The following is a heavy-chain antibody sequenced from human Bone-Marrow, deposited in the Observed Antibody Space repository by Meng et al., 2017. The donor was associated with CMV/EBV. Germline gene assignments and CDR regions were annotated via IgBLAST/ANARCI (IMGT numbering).Heavy chain of an antibody. J-gene: IGHJ5*02. CDR3: ARGNVDTAMVTIPPCVEP. V-gene: IGHV3-30*04. Sequence: GESQKISWAASGSTISSYAMHWVRQAPGKGLEWVAVISYDGSNKYYADFGKGRFTIARDDSNNTLYLQMNSLRAEDTAVYYCARGNVDTAMVTIPPCVEPWGQGNLVNVAS. CDR1: GSTISSYA. D-gene: IGHD5-18*01. CDR2: ISYDGSNK.